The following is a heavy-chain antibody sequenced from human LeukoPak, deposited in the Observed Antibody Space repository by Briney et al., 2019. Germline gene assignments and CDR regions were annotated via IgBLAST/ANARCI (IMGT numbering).Heavy chain of an antibody. CDR3: ARAGYSNRWDGVDY. CDR1: GYNFTNYW. Sequence: GESLKISCKGSGYNFTNYWIGWVRQMPGKGLEFMGIIYPGDSDTRYSPSFQGQVTISVDKSINTAYLQWSSLKASDSAVYYCARAGYSNRWDGVDYWGQEPWSPSPQ. D-gene: IGHD2/OR15-2a*01. J-gene: IGHJ4*01. V-gene: IGHV5-51*01. CDR2: IYPGDSDT.